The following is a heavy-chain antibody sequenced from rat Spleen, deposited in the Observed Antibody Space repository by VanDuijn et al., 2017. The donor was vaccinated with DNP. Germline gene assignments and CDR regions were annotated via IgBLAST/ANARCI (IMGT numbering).Heavy chain of an antibody. D-gene: IGHD1-11*01. CDR3: TREGTALFAY. CDR2: ISNSGIT. V-gene: IGHV2-6*01. J-gene: IGHJ3*01. Sequence: QVQLKESGPGLVQPSQTLSLTCTVSGFSLDSYTVSWVRQPPGKGLEWIAAISNSGITYYKSALRSRLSISRDTSKNQVFLKMNGLQTEDTAFYFCTREGTALFAYWGQGTLVTVSS. CDR1: GFSLDSYT.